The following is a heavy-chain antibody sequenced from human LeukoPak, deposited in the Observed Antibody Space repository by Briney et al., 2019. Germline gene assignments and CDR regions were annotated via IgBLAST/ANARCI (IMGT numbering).Heavy chain of an antibody. Sequence: GGSLRLSCVASGFVFSSNWMTWVRQAPGKGLEGVANIKQDGSEKYYVDSVKGRFTISRDNANNSLYLQMNSLRAEDTSVYYCARGLRWVDYWGQGTLVTVSS. CDR1: GFVFSSNW. J-gene: IGHJ4*02. CDR3: ARGLRWVDY. D-gene: IGHD4-23*01. CDR2: IKQDGSEK. V-gene: IGHV3-7*04.